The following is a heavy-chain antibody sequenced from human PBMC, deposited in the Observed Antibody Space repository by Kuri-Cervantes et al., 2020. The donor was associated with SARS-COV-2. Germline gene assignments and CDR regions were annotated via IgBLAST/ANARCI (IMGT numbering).Heavy chain of an antibody. D-gene: IGHD1-26*01. CDR2: IIPIFGTA. Sequence: SVKVSCKASGGTFSTYAINWLRQAPGQGLEWMGGIIPIFGTANHAQKFQGRVTITADKSTSTAYMELSSLRSEDTAVYYCARVSPLAGTTSWNAFDIWGQGTMVTVSS. V-gene: IGHV1-69*06. CDR3: ARVSPLAGTTSWNAFDI. CDR1: GGTFSTYA. J-gene: IGHJ3*02.